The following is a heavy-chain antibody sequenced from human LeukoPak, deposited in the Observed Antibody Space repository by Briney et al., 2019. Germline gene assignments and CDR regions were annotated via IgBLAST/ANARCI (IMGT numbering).Heavy chain of an antibody. Sequence: GGSLRLSCAASGFTFSSYWMSWVRQAPGKGLEWVANIKQDGSEKYYVDSVKGRLTISRDNAKNSLYLQMNSLRAEDTAVYYCARDLHGMATIRWFDPWGQGTLVTVSS. CDR2: IKQDGSEK. V-gene: IGHV3-7*01. CDR3: ARDLHGMATIRWFDP. CDR1: GFTFSSYW. J-gene: IGHJ5*02. D-gene: IGHD5-24*01.